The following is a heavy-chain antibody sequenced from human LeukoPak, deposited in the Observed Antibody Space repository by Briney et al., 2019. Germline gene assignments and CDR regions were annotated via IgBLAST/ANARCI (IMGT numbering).Heavy chain of an antibody. D-gene: IGHD2-2*01. Sequence: SETLSLTCTVSGGSISSYYWSRIRQPPGKGLESIGYIYYSGSTNYNPSLKCRVTISVDTSKNQFSLKLSSVTAADTAVYYCARAPRTPRYCSSTSCYHGGYYYYYYMDVWGKGTTVTVSS. CDR2: IYYSGST. J-gene: IGHJ6*03. V-gene: IGHV4-59*01. CDR3: ARAPRTPRYCSSTSCYHGGYYYYYYMDV. CDR1: GGSISSYY.